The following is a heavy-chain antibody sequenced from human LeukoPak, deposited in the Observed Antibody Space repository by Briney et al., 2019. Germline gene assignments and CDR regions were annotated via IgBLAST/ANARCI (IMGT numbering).Heavy chain of an antibody. CDR3: AKSSSTSAYYYGLGSHGSFDH. CDR2: ISGSGGST. D-gene: IGHD3-10*01. V-gene: IGHV3-23*01. Sequence: GGSLRLSCAASGFTFSSYAMSWVRQAPGKGLEWVSAISGSGGSTYYADSVKGRFTISRDNSKNTLYLQMNSLRAEDTAVYYCAKSSSTSAYYYGLGSHGSFDHWGQGTLVTVSS. J-gene: IGHJ4*02. CDR1: GFTFSSYA.